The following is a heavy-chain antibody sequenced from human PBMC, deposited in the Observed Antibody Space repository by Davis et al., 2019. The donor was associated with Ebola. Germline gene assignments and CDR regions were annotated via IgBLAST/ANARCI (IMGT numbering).Heavy chain of an antibody. CDR2: ISYDGSNK. Sequence: GESLKISCAASGFIFGFYAIHWVRQAPGKGLEWVAVISYDGSNKDYADSVKGRFTISRENSKNTLYLQMNSLRAEDTAVYYCAKDRTGWGISVTGAVLDHWGQGTLVTVSS. J-gene: IGHJ4*02. V-gene: IGHV3-30-3*01. D-gene: IGHD6-19*01. CDR3: AKDRTGWGISVTGAVLDH. CDR1: GFIFGFYA.